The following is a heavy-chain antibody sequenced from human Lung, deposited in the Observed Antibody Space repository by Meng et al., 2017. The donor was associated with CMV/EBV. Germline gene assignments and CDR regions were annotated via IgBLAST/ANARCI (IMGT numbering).Heavy chain of an antibody. CDR3: ARSLVHSAMDV. V-gene: IGHV1-8*02. CDR1: GYTFTSYD. CDR2: MNPNSGNT. Sequence: SVXVSCKASGYTFTSYDINWVRQATGQGLEWMGWMNPNSGNTGYAQKFQGRVTMTRNVSTRTAYTELTSLRSEDTAVYYCARSLVHSAMDVWGQGTAVTVSS. J-gene: IGHJ6*02. D-gene: IGHD3-16*01.